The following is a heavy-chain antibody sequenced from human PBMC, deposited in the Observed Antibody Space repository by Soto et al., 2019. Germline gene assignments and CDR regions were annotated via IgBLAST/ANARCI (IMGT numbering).Heavy chain of an antibody. CDR2: IYSGGST. CDR1: GFTVSRNY. V-gene: IGHV3-53*02. J-gene: IGHJ6*02. D-gene: IGHD2-15*01. Sequence: EVQLVETGGGLIQPGGSLRLSCAASGFTVSRNYMSWVRQAPGKGLEWVSVIYSGGSTYYADSVKGRFTISRDNSKNPLYLQMNSLRAEDTAVYYCARSMDRDSLDVWGQGTTVTVSS. CDR3: ARSMDRDSLDV.